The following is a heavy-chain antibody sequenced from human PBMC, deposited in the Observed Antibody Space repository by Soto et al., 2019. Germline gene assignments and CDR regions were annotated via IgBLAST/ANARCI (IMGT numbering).Heavy chain of an antibody. CDR3: ANGEMVRGVIIRVSQSYAFDI. CDR1: GFTFSSYG. Sequence: QVQLVESGGGVVQPGRSLRLSCAASGFTFSSYGMHWVRQAPGKGLEWVAVISYDGSNKYYADSVKGRFTISRDNSKNRLYLQMNSLRAEDTAVYYCANGEMVRGVIIRVSQSYAFDIWGQGTMVTVSS. V-gene: IGHV3-30*18. J-gene: IGHJ3*02. CDR2: ISYDGSNK. D-gene: IGHD3-10*01.